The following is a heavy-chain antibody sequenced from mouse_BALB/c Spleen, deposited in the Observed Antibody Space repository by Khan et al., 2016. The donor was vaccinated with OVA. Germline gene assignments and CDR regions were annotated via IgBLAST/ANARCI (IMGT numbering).Heavy chain of an antibody. CDR2: IYPETDNT. Sequence: QVQLKQSGAELVRPGASVKLSCKASGYIFTGYWIHWVKQRPEQGLEWIARIYPETDNTYYNEKFKDKATLTADKSSSTAYLQLSSLTSEDSAVYFCAGEEALCYVDYWGQGTTLTVSS. CDR3: AGEEALCYVDY. J-gene: IGHJ2*01. D-gene: IGHD1-1*01. CDR1: GYIFTGYW. V-gene: IGHV1-76*01.